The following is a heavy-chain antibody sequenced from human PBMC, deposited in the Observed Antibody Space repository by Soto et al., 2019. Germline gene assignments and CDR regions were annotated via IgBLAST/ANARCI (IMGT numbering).Heavy chain of an antibody. V-gene: IGHV3-23*01. CDR3: VKWHTSNIESLPFTGFDF. CDR2: RSGDGRT. CDR1: GFTFSEFV. D-gene: IGHD2-2*02. J-gene: IGHJ4*02. Sequence: LRLSSVGPGFTFSEFVMASVRQAPGKGLEWRSGRSGDGRTRYALSVTGRFTISRDNSKNALYLQTRSLSAENAAAYYCVKWHTSNIESLPFTGFDFWGQGTQVTVAS.